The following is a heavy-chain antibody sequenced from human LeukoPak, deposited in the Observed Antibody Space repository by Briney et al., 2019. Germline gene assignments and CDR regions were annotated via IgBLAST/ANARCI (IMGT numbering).Heavy chain of an antibody. V-gene: IGHV1-46*01. CDR1: GYTFTNYY. J-gene: IGHJ4*02. CDR2: INPGSGST. Sequence: ASVKVSCKASGYTFTNYYLHWVRQAPGQGLEWMGMINPGSGSTIYAQNFQDRVIMTRDTSTSTVYMELSSLRSEDAAVYSCARFQYDFLTAADYWGQGSLVTVSS. CDR3: ARFQYDFLTAADY. D-gene: IGHD3-9*01.